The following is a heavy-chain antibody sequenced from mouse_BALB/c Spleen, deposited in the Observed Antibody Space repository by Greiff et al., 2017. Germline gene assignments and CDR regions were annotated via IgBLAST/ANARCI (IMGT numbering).Heavy chain of an antibody. CDR2: INPSSGYT. Sequence: VHLVESGAELARPGASVKMSCKASGYTFTSYTMHWVKQRPGQGLEWIGYINPSSGYTNYNQKFKDKATLTADKSSSTAYMQLSSLTSEDSAVYYCARYGNYYAMDYWGQGTSVTVSS. D-gene: IGHD2-1*01. CDR3: ARYGNYYAMDY. V-gene: IGHV1-4*01. CDR1: GYTFTSYT. J-gene: IGHJ4*01.